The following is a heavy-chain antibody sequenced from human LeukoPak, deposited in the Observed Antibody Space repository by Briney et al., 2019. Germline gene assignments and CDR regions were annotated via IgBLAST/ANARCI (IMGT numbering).Heavy chain of an antibody. CDR3: TTSPFLEWLFSYYFDY. J-gene: IGHJ4*02. V-gene: IGHV3-15*01. Sequence: GGSLRLSCAASGFTFSNAWMSWVRQAPGKGLEWFGRLKNKTDGGTTDYAAPVKGRFTISRDDSKNTLYLQMNSLKTEDTAVYYCTTSPFLEWLFSYYFDYLGQGTLVTVSS. CDR2: LKNKTDGGTT. CDR1: GFTFSNAW. D-gene: IGHD3-3*01.